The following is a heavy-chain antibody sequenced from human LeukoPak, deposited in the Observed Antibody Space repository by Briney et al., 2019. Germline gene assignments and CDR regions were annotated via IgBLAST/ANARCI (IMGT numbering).Heavy chain of an antibody. J-gene: IGHJ4*02. V-gene: IGHV3-11*01. CDR2: IRSGGTTV. D-gene: IGHD2/OR15-2a*01. Sequence: GGSLRLSCEASGFSFSDNYMTWISQPPGKGLEWMAYIRSGGTTVYYADPVKGRFTISRDDAKNSLFLQMNSLRPEDTAVYHCATVYFRPYWGQGTLVTVSS. CDR3: ATVYFRPY. CDR1: GFSFSDNY.